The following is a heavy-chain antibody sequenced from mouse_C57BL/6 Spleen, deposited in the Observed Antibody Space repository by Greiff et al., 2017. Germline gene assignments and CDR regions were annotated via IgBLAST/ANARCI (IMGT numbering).Heavy chain of an antibody. V-gene: IGHV5-17*01. CDR1: GFTFSDYG. CDR3: ATLTEYFDV. CDR2: ISSGSSTI. Sequence: EVKLMESGGGLVKPGGSLKLSCAASGFTFSDYGMHWVRQAPEQGLEWVAYISSGSSTIYYADTVKGRFTISRDNAKNTLFLQMTSLRSEDTAMYYCATLTEYFDVWGTGTTVTVSS. J-gene: IGHJ1*03.